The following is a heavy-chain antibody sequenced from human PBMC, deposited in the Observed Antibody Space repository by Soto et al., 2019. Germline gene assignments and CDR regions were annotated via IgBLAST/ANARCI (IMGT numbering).Heavy chain of an antibody. CDR2: MSWNSGSI. J-gene: IGHJ4*02. Sequence: PXGSLRLSCAASGFTFDDYAMHWFRQAPGKGLEWVSGMSWNSGSIGYADSVKGRFTISRDNAKNSLYLQMNSLRAEDTALYYCAKDIDPYYDFWSAPMGGDYFDFWGQGTLVTVSS. CDR1: GFTFDDYA. V-gene: IGHV3-9*01. D-gene: IGHD3-3*01. CDR3: AKDIDPYYDFWSAPMGGDYFDF.